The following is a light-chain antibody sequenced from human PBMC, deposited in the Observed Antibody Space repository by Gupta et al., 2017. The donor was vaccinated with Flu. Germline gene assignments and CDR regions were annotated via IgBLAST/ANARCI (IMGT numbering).Light chain of an antibody. CDR2: ESS. CDR1: QSVSNY. CDR3: QQSANWPLT. J-gene: IGKJ3*01. Sequence: PASLSLSPGDRATLSCRASQSVSNYLAWYQQKPGQAPRLLSYESSNRDTAIPARGSGSGSGTDFTLTISSLEHEDFAVYYCQQSANWPLTFGPGTKVDIK. V-gene: IGKV3-11*01.